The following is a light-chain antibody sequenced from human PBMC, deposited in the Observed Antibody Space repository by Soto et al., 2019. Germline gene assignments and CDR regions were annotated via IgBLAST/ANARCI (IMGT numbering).Light chain of an antibody. J-gene: IGKJ1*01. V-gene: IGKV1-5*03. CDR3: QHYNSYSEA. CDR1: QTISSW. Sequence: DIQMTQSPSTLSGSVGDRGTITCRASQTISSWLAWYQQKPGKAPKLLIYKASTLKSGVPSRFSGSGSGTAFTLTISSLQPDDFATYYCQHYNSYSEAFGQGTKVELK. CDR2: KAS.